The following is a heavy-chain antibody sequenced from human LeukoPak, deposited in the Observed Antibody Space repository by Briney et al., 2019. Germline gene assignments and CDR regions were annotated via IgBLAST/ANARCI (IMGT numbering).Heavy chain of an antibody. J-gene: IGHJ4*02. CDR2: LSGSAGGT. V-gene: IGHV3-23*01. D-gene: IGHD3-16*02. CDR1: GITLSNYG. Sequence: GGSLTLACGVSGITLSNYGMSWVRPAPGKGLEWVAGLSGSAGGTNYADSVKGRFTISRDNSKNTLFLQMDRLRVEDTAVYFCAKRGVVVRVFLVGFHKEAYYFDSWGQGAQVTVSS. CDR3: AKRGVVVRVFLVGFHKEAYYFDS.